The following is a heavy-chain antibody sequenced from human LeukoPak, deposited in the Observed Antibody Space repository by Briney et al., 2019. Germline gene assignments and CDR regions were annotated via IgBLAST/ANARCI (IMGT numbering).Heavy chain of an antibody. J-gene: IGHJ3*02. Sequence: ASVKLSCKASGGTFSSYAISWVRQAPGQGLEWMGGINPIFGTANYAQKLQGRVTITAQESTSTDYIELSSLRPEDTAMYYCARNAPPDTTTIVEDACDIWGQGTMVTVSS. V-gene: IGHV1-69*13. CDR3: ARNAPPDTTTIVEDACDI. D-gene: IGHD3-22*01. CDR1: GGTFSSYA. CDR2: INPIFGTA.